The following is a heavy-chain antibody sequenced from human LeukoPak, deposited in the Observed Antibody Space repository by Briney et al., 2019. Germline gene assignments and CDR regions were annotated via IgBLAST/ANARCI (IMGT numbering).Heavy chain of an antibody. CDR2: IYTSGST. V-gene: IGHV4-61*02. J-gene: IGHJ4*02. CDR3: ASILNIAAAGIRGRFDY. CDR1: GGSISSGSYY. Sequence: SETLSLTCTVSGGSISSGSYYWSWIRQPAGKGLEWIGRIYTSGSTYYNPSLKSRVTISVDTSKNQFSLKLSSVTAADTAVYYCASILNIAAAGIRGRFDYWGQGTLVAVSS. D-gene: IGHD6-13*01.